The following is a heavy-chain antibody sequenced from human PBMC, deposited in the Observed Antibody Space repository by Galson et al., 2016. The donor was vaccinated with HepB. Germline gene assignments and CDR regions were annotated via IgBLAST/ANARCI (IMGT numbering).Heavy chain of an antibody. Sequence: SETLSLTCTVSGASVSSTSWWGWIRQPPGKGLEWLASLSDTGTTDYNPPLRCRVTISADTSKNRLSLRLSSVTAADTAVYYCAKTLTPTNQYFFNSWGQGTLVTVSS. CDR1: GASVSSTSW. CDR2: LSDTGTT. D-gene: IGHD2-15*01. V-gene: IGHV4-39*02. J-gene: IGHJ4*02. CDR3: AKTLTPTNQYFFNS.